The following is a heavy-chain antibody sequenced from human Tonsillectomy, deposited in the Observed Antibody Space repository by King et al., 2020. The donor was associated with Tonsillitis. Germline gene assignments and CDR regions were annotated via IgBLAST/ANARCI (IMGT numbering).Heavy chain of an antibody. CDR1: GGTFSSYT. D-gene: IGHD2-2*01. CDR2: IIPFFATT. V-gene: IGHV1-69*01. J-gene: IGHJ1*01. CDR3: ARGGTYCSSISCSKYFQH. Sequence: VQLVQSGAEVKKPGSSVKVSCKASGGTFSSYTISWVRQAPGQGLVWMGGIIPFFATTNYAQKFQGRVTITADESTSTAYMELSSLRSEDTAVYYCARGGTYCSSISCSKYFQHWGQGTLVTVSS.